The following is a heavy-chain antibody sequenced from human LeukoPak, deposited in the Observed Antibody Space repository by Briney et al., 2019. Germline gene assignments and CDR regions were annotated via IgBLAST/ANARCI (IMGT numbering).Heavy chain of an antibody. V-gene: IGHV4-31*03. J-gene: IGHJ4*02. CDR2: IYYSGST. D-gene: IGHD2-2*01. Sequence: SETLSLTCTVSGGSISSGGYYWSWIRQHPGKGLEWIGYIYYSGSTYYNPSLKSRVTISVDTSKSQFSLKLSSVTAADTAVYYCAREGGPDIVVVPAAMGGFDYWGQGTLVTVSS. CDR3: AREGGPDIVVVPAAMGGFDY. CDR1: GGSISSGGYY.